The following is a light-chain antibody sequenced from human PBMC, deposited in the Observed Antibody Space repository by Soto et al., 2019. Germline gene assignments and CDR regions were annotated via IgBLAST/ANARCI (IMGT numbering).Light chain of an antibody. CDR1: HSVSRY. CDR2: DAS. V-gene: IGKV3-11*01. CDR3: QQRSNWPPWT. Sequence: EIVLTQSPATLSLSPGERATISCRASHSVSRYLAWYQQKPGQAPRLLSYDASNRATGIPARFSGSGSGTDFTLTISSLEPEDVAVYYCQQRSNWPPWTFGQGTKVDIK. J-gene: IGKJ1*01.